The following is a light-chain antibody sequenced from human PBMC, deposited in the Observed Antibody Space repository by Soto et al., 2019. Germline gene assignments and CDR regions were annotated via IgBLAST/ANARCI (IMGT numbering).Light chain of an antibody. CDR2: GAS. CDR3: LQDINYPWT. CDR1: QSIRND. J-gene: IGKJ1*01. V-gene: IGKV1-6*01. Sequence: IQLTQSPSSLSASVGDRITITCRASQSIRNDLGWYQQKPGKPPKVLIYGASNLQSGVPPRFSGSGSGTDFTLAISSLQPEDSATYYCLQDINYPWTFGQGTKVDIK.